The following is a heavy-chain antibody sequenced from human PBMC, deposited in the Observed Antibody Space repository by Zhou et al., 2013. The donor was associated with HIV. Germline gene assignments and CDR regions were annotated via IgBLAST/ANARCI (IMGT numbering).Heavy chain of an antibody. V-gene: IGHV1-18*01. CDR1: GYTFTSYG. Sequence: QVQLVQSGAEVKKPGASVKVSCKASGYTFTSYGISWVRQAPGQGLEWMGWISAYNGNTNYAQKLQGRVTMTTDTSTSTAYMELRSLRSDDTAVYYCARARITMVRGVITRPPYYYYMDVWGKGTTVTVSS. J-gene: IGHJ6*03. CDR3: ARARITMVRGVITRPPYYYYMDV. D-gene: IGHD3-10*01. CDR2: ISAYNGNT.